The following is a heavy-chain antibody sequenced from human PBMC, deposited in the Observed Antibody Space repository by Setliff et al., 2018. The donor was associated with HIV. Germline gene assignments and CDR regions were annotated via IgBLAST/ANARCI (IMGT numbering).Heavy chain of an antibody. J-gene: IGHJ4*02. D-gene: IGHD1-26*01. V-gene: IGHV1-8*02. CDR3: ARGARLVGRAVVLYYFDH. CDR2: ISPNGGT. Sequence: ASVKVSCKASGYAFIHYDINWVRQAPGQGLEWMGWISPNGGTKFAQSLQGRLTMTRDASMDTAYMELTSLRSEDTALYYCARGARLVGRAVVLYYFDHWGQGTLVTVSS. CDR1: GYAFIHYD.